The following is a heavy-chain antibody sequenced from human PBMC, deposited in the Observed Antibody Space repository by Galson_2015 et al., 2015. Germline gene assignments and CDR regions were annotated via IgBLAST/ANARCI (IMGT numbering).Heavy chain of an antibody. J-gene: IGHJ1*01. CDR3: ALLRVAAAGTGPPEYFQH. V-gene: IGHV7-4-1*02. Sequence: SVKVSCKASGYTFTSYAMNWVRQAPGQGLEWMGWINTNTGNPTYAQGFTGRFVFSLDTSVSTAYLQISSLKAEDTAVYYCALLRVAAAGTGPPEYFQHLGQGTLVTVSS. CDR1: GYTFTSYA. CDR2: INTNTGNP. D-gene: IGHD6-13*01.